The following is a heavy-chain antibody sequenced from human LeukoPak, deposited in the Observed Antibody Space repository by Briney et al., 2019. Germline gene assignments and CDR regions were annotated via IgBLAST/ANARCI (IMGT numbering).Heavy chain of an antibody. CDR1: GFTVSSNY. CDR3: ARGGRSSGGYLYNFDY. J-gene: IGHJ4*02. CDR2: IYSGGSS. D-gene: IGHD1-26*01. Sequence: GGSLRLSCAASGFTVSSNYMSWVRQAPGKGLEWVSVIYSGGSSYYADSVKGRFTLSRDNSKNTLYLQMNSLRAEDTAVYYCARGGRSSGGYLYNFDYWAREPWSPSPQ. V-gene: IGHV3-53*01.